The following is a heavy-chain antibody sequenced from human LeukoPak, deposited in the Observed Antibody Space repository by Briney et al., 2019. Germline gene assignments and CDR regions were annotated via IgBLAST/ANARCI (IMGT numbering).Heavy chain of an antibody. V-gene: IGHV3-30*02. CDR3: ANTPGEYYYGSGSYYPDY. CDR2: IRYDGSNK. J-gene: IGHJ4*02. Sequence: GGSLRLSCVASGFTFSSYGIHWVRQAPGKGLEWVAFIRYDGSNKYYADSVKGRFTISRDNSKNTLYLQMNSLRAEDTAVYYCANTPGEYYYGSGSYYPDYWGQGTLVTVSS. D-gene: IGHD3-10*01. CDR1: GFTFSSYG.